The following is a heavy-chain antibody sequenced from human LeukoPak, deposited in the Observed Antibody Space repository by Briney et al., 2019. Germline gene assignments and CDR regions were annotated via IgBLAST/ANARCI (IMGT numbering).Heavy chain of an antibody. D-gene: IGHD5-18*01. J-gene: IGHJ4*02. CDR1: GFTVSSNY. CDR3: ARGSQLWSSTFFDY. CDR2: IYSGGST. V-gene: IGHV3-53*01. Sequence: GGSLRLSCAAPGFTVSSNYMSWVRQAPGKGLEWVSVIYSGGSTYYADSVKGRFTISRDNSKNTLYLQMNSLRAEDTAVYYCARGSQLWSSTFFDYWGQGTLVTVSS.